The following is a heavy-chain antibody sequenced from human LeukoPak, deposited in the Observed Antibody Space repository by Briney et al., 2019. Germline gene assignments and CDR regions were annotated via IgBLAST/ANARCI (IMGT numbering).Heavy chain of an antibody. J-gene: IGHJ5*02. CDR3: ARESVMVRGEGWFDP. CDR1: GESFIGYY. D-gene: IGHD3-10*01. CDR2: INHGGST. V-gene: IGHV4-34*01. Sequence: SETLSLTCAVYGESFIGYYWSWIRQPPGMGLEWIGEINHGGSTNYNPSLKSRVTISVDTSKNQFSLKLSSVTAADTAVYYCARESVMVRGEGWFDPWGQGTLVTVSS.